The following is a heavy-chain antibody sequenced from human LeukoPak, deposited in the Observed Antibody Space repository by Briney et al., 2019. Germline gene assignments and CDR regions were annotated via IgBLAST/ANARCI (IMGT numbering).Heavy chain of an antibody. J-gene: IGHJ4*02. Sequence: SETLSLTCTVSGGSISSSSYYWGWICQPPGKGLEWIGSIYYSGSTYYNPSLKSRVTISVDTSKNHFSLKLSSVTAADTAVYYCARRGYCSSTSCYNEDNFDYWGQGTLVTVSS. D-gene: IGHD2-2*01. CDR3: ARRGYCSSTSCYNEDNFDY. CDR2: IYYSGST. CDR1: GGSISSSSYY. V-gene: IGHV4-39*01.